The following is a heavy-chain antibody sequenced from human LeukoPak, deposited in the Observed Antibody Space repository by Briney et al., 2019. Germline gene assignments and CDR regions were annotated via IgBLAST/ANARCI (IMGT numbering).Heavy chain of an antibody. V-gene: IGHV1-18*01. Sequence: EASVKVSCKASGYTFTSYGISWVRQAPGQGLEWMGWISAYNGNTNYAQKLQGRVTMTTDTSTSTAYMELRSLRSDDTAVYYCARVLYSSGWFPSGAPSDAFDIWGQGTMVTVSS. CDR2: ISAYNGNT. CDR1: GYTFTSYG. CDR3: ARVLYSSGWFPSGAPSDAFDI. J-gene: IGHJ3*02. D-gene: IGHD6-19*01.